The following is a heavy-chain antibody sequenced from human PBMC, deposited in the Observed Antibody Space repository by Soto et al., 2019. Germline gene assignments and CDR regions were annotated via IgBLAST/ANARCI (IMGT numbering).Heavy chain of an antibody. J-gene: IGHJ4*02. CDR2: IIPIFGTA. D-gene: IGHD3-9*01. CDR1: GGTFSSYA. CDR3: ASRSAGYDMLTGNLDY. V-gene: IGHV1-69*12. Sequence: QVQLVQSGAEVKKPGSSVKVSCNASGGTFSSYAISWVRQAPGQGLEWMGGIIPIFGTANYAQKFQGRVTITADDPTSTAYMELSSLRSEDTDVYYCASRSAGYDMLTGNLDYWGQGTLVPVSS.